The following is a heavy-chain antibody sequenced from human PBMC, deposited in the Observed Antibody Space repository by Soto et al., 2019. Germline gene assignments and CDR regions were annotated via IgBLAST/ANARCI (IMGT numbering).Heavy chain of an antibody. CDR3: AKDSGYNYGYFRWFDP. J-gene: IGHJ5*02. Sequence: SETLSLTCTVYGGSISNHYWSWVRQPPGRGLEWIGHIFYSGSTNYNPALKSRVTISVDTSKSQFSLKLSSVTAADTAVYYCAKDSGYNYGYFRWFDPWGQGTLVTVSS. V-gene: IGHV4-59*11. CDR1: GGSISNHY. D-gene: IGHD5-18*01. CDR2: IFYSGST.